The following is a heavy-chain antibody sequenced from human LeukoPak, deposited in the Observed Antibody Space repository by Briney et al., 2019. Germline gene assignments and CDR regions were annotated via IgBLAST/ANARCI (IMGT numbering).Heavy chain of an antibody. V-gene: IGHV1-24*01. D-gene: IGHD3-9*01. Sequence: GASVKVSCKVSGYTLTELSMHWVRQAPGKGHEWMGGFDPEDGETIYAQKFQGRVTMTEDTSTDTAYMELSSLRSEDTAVYYCATVDPIKSDMGPFDYWGQGTLVTVSS. CDR2: FDPEDGET. CDR3: ATVDPIKSDMGPFDY. CDR1: GYTLTELS. J-gene: IGHJ4*02.